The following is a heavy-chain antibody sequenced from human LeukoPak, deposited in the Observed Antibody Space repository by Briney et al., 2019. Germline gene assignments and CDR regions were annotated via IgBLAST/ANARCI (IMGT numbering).Heavy chain of an antibody. D-gene: IGHD6-19*01. CDR3: ASWGGVAVAYYMDV. V-gene: IGHV3-73*01. CDR1: GFTFSDSP. J-gene: IGHJ6*03. CDR2: IRSKANGYAT. Sequence: GGSLRLSCAGSGFTFSDSPMHWVRQASGKGLEWVGRIRSKANGYATAYAASVKGRFTISRDDSKNTAYLQMNSLKSEDTAVYYCASWGGVAVAYYMDVWGKGTTVTVSS.